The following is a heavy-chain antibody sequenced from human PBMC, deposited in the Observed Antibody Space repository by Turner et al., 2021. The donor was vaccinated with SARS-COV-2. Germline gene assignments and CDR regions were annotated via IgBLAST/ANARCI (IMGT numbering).Heavy chain of an antibody. CDR2: FYKIGSI. V-gene: IGHV4-59*08. CDR3: ARHQGSASGYDHGMNV. J-gene: IGHJ6*02. Sequence: QVQLQESGPGLVRPSETLSLTCTVSGGSISSKSWSWLRQSPGRGLEWIGYFYKIGSIDYNPTLRSRVTISVDTSKNQLSLNLISVTAADTAVDYCARHQGSASGYDHGMNVWGQGTAVIVSS. D-gene: IGHD1-26*01. CDR1: GGSISSKS.